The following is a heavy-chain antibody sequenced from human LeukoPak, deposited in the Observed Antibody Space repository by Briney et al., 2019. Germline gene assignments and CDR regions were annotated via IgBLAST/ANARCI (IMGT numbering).Heavy chain of an antibody. D-gene: IGHD2-2*01. CDR3: ARDRGPYCSSTSCYDSRGMDV. CDR1: GGSISSGGYY. V-gene: IGHV4-31*03. J-gene: IGHJ6*02. Sequence: SETLSLTCTVSGGSISSGGYYWSWIHQHPGKGLERIGYIYYSGSTYYNPSLKSRVTISVDTSKNQFSLKLSSVTAADTAVYYCARDRGPYCSSTSCYDSRGMDVWGQGTTVTVSS. CDR2: IYYSGST.